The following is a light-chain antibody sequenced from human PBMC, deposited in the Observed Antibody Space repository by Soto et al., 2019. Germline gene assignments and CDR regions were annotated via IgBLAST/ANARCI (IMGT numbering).Light chain of an antibody. CDR2: DVS. Sequence: QSALPQPASVSGSPGQSITISCTGTSSDVGGYNYVSWYQQHPRKAPKLMIYDVSNRPSGVSNRFSGSKSGNTASLTISGLQGEDEDDYYCSSYTSSSTLVFGGGTKLTVL. J-gene: IGLJ2*01. V-gene: IGLV2-14*01. CDR1: SSDVGGYNY. CDR3: SSYTSSSTLV.